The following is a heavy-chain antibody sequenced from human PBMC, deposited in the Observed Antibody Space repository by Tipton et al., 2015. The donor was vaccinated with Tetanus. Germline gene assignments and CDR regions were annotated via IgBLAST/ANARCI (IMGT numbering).Heavy chain of an antibody. CDR1: GYPLTGHY. CDR2: INPNTGGT. D-gene: IGHD6-19*01. Sequence: QLVQSGAEVKKPGASVRVSCKASGYPLTGHYMHWVRQAPGQGLEWMGWINPNTGGTKFSQKFQGRLTITGDTSIYTAYMGLSSLTSDDTAVYYCARLSSDYYYFDYWGQGTLVTVSS. CDR3: ARLSSDYYYFDY. J-gene: IGHJ4*02. V-gene: IGHV1-2*02.